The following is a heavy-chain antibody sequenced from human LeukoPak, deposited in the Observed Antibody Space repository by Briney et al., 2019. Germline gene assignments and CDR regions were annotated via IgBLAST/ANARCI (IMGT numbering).Heavy chain of an antibody. Sequence: PGGSLRLSCAASGFTFSDHYMDWVRQAPGKGLEWVSRTRNKANSYTTEYAASVKGRFTISRDDSKNSLYLQMNSLKTEDTAVYYCARERYYDSSGYYPYYFDYWGQGTLVTVSS. J-gene: IGHJ4*02. CDR1: GFTFSDHY. D-gene: IGHD3-22*01. CDR2: TRNKANSYTT. V-gene: IGHV3-72*01. CDR3: ARERYYDSSGYYPYYFDY.